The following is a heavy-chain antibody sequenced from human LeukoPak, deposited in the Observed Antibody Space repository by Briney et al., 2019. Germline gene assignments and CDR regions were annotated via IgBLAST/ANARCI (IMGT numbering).Heavy chain of an antibody. V-gene: IGHV3-48*04. D-gene: IGHD5-18*01. CDR3: AEEELGYSYAN. CDR1: GFTFSSYS. CDR2: ISSSSSTI. Sequence: GGSLRLSCAASGFTFSSYSMNWVRQAPGKGLEWVSYISSSSSTIYYADSVKGRFTISRDNAKNSLYLQMNSLRAEDTAVYYCAEEELGYSYANWGQGTLVTVSS. J-gene: IGHJ4*02.